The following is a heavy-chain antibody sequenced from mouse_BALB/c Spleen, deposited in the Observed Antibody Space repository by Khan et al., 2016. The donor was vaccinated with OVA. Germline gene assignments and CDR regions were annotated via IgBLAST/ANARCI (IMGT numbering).Heavy chain of an antibody. CDR3: ARNQYSLAMDS. V-gene: IGHV2-6-2*01. CDR2: IWSDGRS. CDR1: GFSLTNYA. Sequence: QVQLKQSGPDLVAPSQSLSITCTASGFSLTNYAIHWVRQPPGKGLEWLVVIWSDGRSTYNPALKSRLSISNDKSKNQVFLKINSLPTDDTAMYNCARNQYSLAMDSWGQGISVTVSS. J-gene: IGHJ4*01.